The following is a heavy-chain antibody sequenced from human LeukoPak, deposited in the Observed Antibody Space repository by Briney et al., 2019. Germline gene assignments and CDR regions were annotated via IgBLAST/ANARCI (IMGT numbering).Heavy chain of an antibody. Sequence: PSETLSLTCTVSGGSISSDNYYWSWIRQPAGKGLEWIGRIFASGSTNYNPSLKSRVTISVDTSKNQFSLKLSSVTAADTAVYYCARGPGSYSKGAFDMWGQGTMVTVSS. CDR2: IFASGST. V-gene: IGHV4-61*02. CDR3: ARGPGSYSKGAFDM. CDR1: GGSISSDNYY. D-gene: IGHD3-10*01. J-gene: IGHJ3*02.